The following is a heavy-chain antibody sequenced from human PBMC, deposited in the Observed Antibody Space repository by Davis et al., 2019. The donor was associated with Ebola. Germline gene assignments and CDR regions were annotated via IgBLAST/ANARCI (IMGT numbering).Heavy chain of an antibody. D-gene: IGHD4-17*01. CDR3: AREKNYYGDFGPLDY. J-gene: IGHJ4*02. CDR1: RGTFSSYA. CDR2: IIPIFGTA. Sequence: SVKVSCKASRGTFSSYAISWVRQAPGQGLEWMGGIIPIFGTANYAQKFQGRVTITADESTSTAYMELSSLRSEDTAVYYCAREKNYYGDFGPLDYWGQGTLVTVSS. V-gene: IGHV1-69*13.